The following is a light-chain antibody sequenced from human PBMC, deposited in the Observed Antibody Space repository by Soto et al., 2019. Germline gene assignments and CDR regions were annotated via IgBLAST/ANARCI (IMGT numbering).Light chain of an antibody. CDR3: SSYTSTSSYV. CDR2: EVS. Sequence: QSVLTQPASVSVSPGQSITISCTGTSSDIGDYNYVSWYQQHPGKAPKLMIYEVSNRPSGISNRFSGSKPGNTASLTISGLQADDEADYYCSSYTSTSSYVFGTGTKVTVL. CDR1: SSDIGDYNY. V-gene: IGLV2-14*01. J-gene: IGLJ1*01.